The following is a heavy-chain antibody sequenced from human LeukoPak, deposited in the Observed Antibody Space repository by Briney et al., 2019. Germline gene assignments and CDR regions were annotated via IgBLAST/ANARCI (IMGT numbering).Heavy chain of an antibody. D-gene: IGHD3-10*01. J-gene: IGHJ4*02. CDR1: GYTLTELS. V-gene: IGHV1-24*01. CDR2: FDPEDGET. CDR3: AREQGRSMVRGVITNY. Sequence: GASVKVSCKVSGYTLTELSMHWVRQAPGKGLEWMGGFDPEDGETIYAQKFQGRVTMTEDTSTDTAYMELSRLRSDDTAVYYCAREQGRSMVRGVITNYWGQGTLVTVSS.